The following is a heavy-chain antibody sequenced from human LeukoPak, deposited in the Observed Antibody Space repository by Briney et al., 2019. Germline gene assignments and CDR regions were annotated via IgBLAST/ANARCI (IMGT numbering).Heavy chain of an antibody. V-gene: IGHV4-4*07. CDR2: IYTSWNT. Sequence: PSEILTPTCTASGGSISHYNWSLIQQPAGKRLQWIGRIYTSWNTNYNPSLKSRVTMSVDTSNNQFSLKLSSVTAADTAVYYYARDRGYSYAFDSWGQGTLVTVSS. CDR3: ARDRGYSYAFDS. D-gene: IGHD5-18*01. J-gene: IGHJ4*02. CDR1: GGSISHYN.